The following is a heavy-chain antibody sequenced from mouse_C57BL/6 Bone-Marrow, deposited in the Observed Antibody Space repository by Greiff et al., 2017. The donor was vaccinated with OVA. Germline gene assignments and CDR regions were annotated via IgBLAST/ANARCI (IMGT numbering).Heavy chain of an antibody. CDR2: ISSGSSTI. D-gene: IGHD2-5*01. J-gene: IGHJ4*01. CDR3: ARRYSNYGDYYAMDY. CDR1: GFTFSDYG. V-gene: IGHV5-17*01. Sequence: EVQGVESGGGLVKPGGSLKLSCAASGFTFSDYGMHWVRQAPEKGLEWVAYISSGSSTIYYADTVKGRFTISRDTAKNTLFLQMTSLRSEDTAMYYCARRYSNYGDYYAMDYWGQGTSVTVSS.